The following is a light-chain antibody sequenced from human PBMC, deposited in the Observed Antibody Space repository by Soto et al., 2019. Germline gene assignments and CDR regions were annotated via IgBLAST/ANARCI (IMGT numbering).Light chain of an antibody. CDR2: AAS. V-gene: IGKV1-16*01. J-gene: IGKJ1*01. CDR3: QHYSGDRAT. CDR1: QDVSND. Sequence: DIQMTQSPPSLSASVGDRVTITCRASQDVSNDLGWFQQKPGKAPKRLIYAASTLQSGVPSRFSGSGSGTDFTLTISSLRPDDFATYYCQHYSGDRATFGQGTKVDIK.